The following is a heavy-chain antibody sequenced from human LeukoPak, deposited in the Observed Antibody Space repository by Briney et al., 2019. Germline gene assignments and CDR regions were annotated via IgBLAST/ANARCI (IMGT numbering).Heavy chain of an antibody. J-gene: IGHJ3*02. CDR1: GFTFSSYA. D-gene: IGHD1-1*01. V-gene: IGHV3-23*01. Sequence: GGSLRLSCAASGFTFSSYAMSWVRQAPGKGLEWVSAISGSGDSTYYADSVKGRFTISRDNSRNTLYLQMNSLRAEDTAVYYCAKDRTGTTRMMSGGAFDIWGQGTMVTVSS. CDR3: AKDRTGTTRMMSGGAFDI. CDR2: ISGSGDST.